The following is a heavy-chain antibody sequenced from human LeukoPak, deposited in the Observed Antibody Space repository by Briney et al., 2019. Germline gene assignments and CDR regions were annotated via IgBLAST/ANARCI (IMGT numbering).Heavy chain of an antibody. CDR3: ARDSSDYSNYAGDFDY. V-gene: IGHV1-2*02. CDR2: INPNSGGT. J-gene: IGHJ4*02. Sequence: GASVKVSCKASEYTFTGYYMHWVRQAPGQGLEWMGWINPNSGGTNYAQKFQGRVTMTRDTSISTAYMELSRLRSDDTAVYYCARDSSDYSNYAGDFDYWGQGTLVTVSS. CDR1: EYTFTGYY. D-gene: IGHD4-11*01.